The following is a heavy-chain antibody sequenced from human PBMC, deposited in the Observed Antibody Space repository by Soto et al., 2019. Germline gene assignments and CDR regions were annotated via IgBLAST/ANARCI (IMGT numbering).Heavy chain of an antibody. CDR1: GYSISSGYY. Sequence: SETLSLTCAVSGYSISSGYYWGWIRQPPGKGLEWIGSIYHSGSTYYNPSLKSRVTISVDTSKNQFSLKLSSVTAADTAVYYCASQSTVTTPDWGQGTLVTVSS. CDR3: ASQSTVTTPD. J-gene: IGHJ4*02. D-gene: IGHD4-17*01. V-gene: IGHV4-38-2*01. CDR2: IYHSGST.